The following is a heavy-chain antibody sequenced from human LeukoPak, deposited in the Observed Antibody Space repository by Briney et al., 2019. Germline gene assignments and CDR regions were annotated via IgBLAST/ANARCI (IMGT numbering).Heavy chain of an antibody. CDR3: ARYRLGLFDY. CDR1: GGSFSGYY. CDR2: INHSGST. V-gene: IGHV4-34*01. J-gene: IGHJ4*02. Sequence: SETLSLTCAVYGGSFSGYYWSWIRQRPGKGLEWIGEINHSGSTNYNPSLKSRVTISVDTSKNQFSLKLSSVTAADTAVYYCARYRLGLFDYWGQGTLVTVSS. D-gene: IGHD7-27*01.